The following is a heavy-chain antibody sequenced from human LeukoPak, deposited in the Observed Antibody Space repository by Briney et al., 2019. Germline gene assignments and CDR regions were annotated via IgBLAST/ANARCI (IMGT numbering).Heavy chain of an antibody. CDR1: GGSISSYY. CDR3: ARDWGYCSSTSCRYYYYYMDV. Sequence: SETLSLTCTVSGGSISSYYWSWIRQPAGKGLEWIGRIYTSGSTNYNPSPKSRVTMSVDTSKNQFSLKLSSVTAADTAVYYCARDWGYCSSTSCRYYYYYMDVWGKGTTVTVSS. J-gene: IGHJ6*03. V-gene: IGHV4-4*07. D-gene: IGHD2-2*01. CDR2: IYTSGST.